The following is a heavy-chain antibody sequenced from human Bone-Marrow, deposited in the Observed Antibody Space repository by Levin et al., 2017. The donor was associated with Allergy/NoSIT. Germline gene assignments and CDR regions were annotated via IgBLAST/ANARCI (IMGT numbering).Heavy chain of an antibody. CDR1: GFSFSSFD. V-gene: IGHV3-21*01. D-gene: IGHD1/OR15-1a*01. Sequence: SCAASGFSFSSFDMNWVRQAPGKGLEWVSCISSRSTYTYYADSVKGRFTISRDNAQQSLYLQMDSLTDEDTAVYYCARPYAPNKYYFGMDVWGQGTTVTVSS. J-gene: IGHJ6*02. CDR3: ARPYAPNKYYFGMDV. CDR2: ISSRSTYT.